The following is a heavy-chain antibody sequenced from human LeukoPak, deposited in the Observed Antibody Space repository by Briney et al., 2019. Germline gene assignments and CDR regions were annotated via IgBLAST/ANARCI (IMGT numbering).Heavy chain of an antibody. CDR3: ARHSHDYGDAYFDY. CDR2: TYYSGST. J-gene: IGHJ4*02. Sequence: SETLSLTCTVSGGSISSYYWSWIRQPPGKGLEWIGYTYYSGSTNYNPSLKSRVTISVDTSKNQFSLKLSSVTAADTAVYYCARHSHDYGDAYFDYWGQGTLVTVSS. CDR1: GGSISSYY. V-gene: IGHV4-59*08. D-gene: IGHD4-17*01.